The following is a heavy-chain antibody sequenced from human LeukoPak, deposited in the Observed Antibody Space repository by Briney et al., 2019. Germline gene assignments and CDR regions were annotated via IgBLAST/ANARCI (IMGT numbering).Heavy chain of an antibody. V-gene: IGHV3-43D*03. CDR2: ITWDGGST. J-gene: IGHJ1*01. Sequence: PGGSLRLSCAASGFTFDDYAMHWVRQAPGKGLEWVSLITWDGGSTYYADSVKGRFTISRDNSENSLYLQMNSLSAEDTALYYCAKGVRYYDSNESGGEYFQHWGQGTLVTVSS. D-gene: IGHD3-22*01. CDR3: AKGVRYYDSNESGGEYFQH. CDR1: GFTFDDYA.